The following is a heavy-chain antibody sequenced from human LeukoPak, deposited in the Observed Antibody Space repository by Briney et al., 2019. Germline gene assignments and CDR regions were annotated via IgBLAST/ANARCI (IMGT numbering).Heavy chain of an antibody. CDR1: GFTLSSYG. Sequence: GESMRLSCAAFGFTLSSYGMHWVRQAPGKGLEWVAFMPYDGSNKYYADSVKGRFTISRDNSKNTLYLQMNSLRAEDTAVYYCAKDGGYWYFDLWGRGTLVTVSS. J-gene: IGHJ2*01. D-gene: IGHD2-15*01. V-gene: IGHV3-30*02. CDR3: AKDGGYWYFDL. CDR2: MPYDGSNK.